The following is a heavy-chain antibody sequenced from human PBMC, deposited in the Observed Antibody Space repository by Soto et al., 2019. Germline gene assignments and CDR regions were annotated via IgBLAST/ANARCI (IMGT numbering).Heavy chain of an antibody. D-gene: IGHD1-26*01. V-gene: IGHV1-18*01. Sequence: ASVKVSCKASGYILTSFGISWVRQAPGQGLEWMGWISAYNGNTNYAQNLQGRVTMTTDTSTSTAYMELRSLRSDDTAVYYCARDNSRLYFDYWGQGALVTVSS. CDR2: ISAYNGNT. CDR3: ARDNSRLYFDY. J-gene: IGHJ4*02. CDR1: GYILTSFG.